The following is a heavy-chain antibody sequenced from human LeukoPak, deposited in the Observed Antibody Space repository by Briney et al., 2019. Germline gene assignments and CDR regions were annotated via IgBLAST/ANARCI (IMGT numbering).Heavy chain of an antibody. CDR1: RLTFSSYG. V-gene: IGHV3-33*01. D-gene: IGHD2-2*01. J-gene: IGHJ4*02. CDR2: IWYDGSNK. Sequence: GGSLRLSCAASRLTFSSYGMHWVRQAPGKGREGVAVIWYDGSNKYYADSVKGRFTISRDNSKNTLYLQMNSLRAEDTAVYYCARDDCSSTSCYYHYWGQGTLVTVSS. CDR3: ARDDCSSTSCYYHY.